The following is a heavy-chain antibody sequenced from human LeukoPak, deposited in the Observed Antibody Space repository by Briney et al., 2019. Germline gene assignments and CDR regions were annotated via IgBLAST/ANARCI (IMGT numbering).Heavy chain of an antibody. CDR1: GGTFSSYA. CDR2: IIPIFGTA. J-gene: IGHJ4*02. CDR3: ARTGYNWNDFDY. Sequence: ASVKVSCKASGGTFSSYAISWVRQAPGQGLEWMGGIIPIFGTANYAQKFQGRVTITRNTSISTAYMELSSLRSEDTAVYYCARTGYNWNDFDYWGQGTLVTVSS. D-gene: IGHD1-1*01. V-gene: IGHV1-69*05.